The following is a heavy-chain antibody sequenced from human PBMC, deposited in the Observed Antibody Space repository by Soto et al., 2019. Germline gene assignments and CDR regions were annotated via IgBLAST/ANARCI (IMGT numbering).Heavy chain of an antibody. Sequence: SVKVSYQASRYTFPSYAMHLVRQAPGQRLEWMGWINAGNGNTKYSQKFQGRVTITRDTSASTAYMELSSLRSEDTAVYCCARRLEYYDSSGSLGYWGQGTLVTVSS. J-gene: IGHJ4*02. D-gene: IGHD3-22*01. CDR3: ARRLEYYDSSGSLGY. V-gene: IGHV1-3*01. CDR2: INAGNGNT. CDR1: RYTFPSYA.